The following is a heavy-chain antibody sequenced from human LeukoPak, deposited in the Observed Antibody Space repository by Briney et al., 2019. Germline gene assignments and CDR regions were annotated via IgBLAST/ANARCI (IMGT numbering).Heavy chain of an antibody. CDR3: AKDVAFSIAVAGSYFDY. D-gene: IGHD6-19*01. J-gene: IGHJ4*02. V-gene: IGHV3-23*01. CDR1: GFTFSSYA. CDR2: ISGSGGYT. Sequence: GGSLRLSCAASGFTFSSYAMSWVRQAPGKGLEWVSAISGSGGYTYYADSVKGWFTISRDNSKNTLYLQMNSLRAEDTAVYYCAKDVAFSIAVAGSYFDYWGQGTLVTVSS.